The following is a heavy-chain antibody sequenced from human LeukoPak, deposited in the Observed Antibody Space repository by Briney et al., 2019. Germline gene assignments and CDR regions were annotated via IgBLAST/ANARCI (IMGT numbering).Heavy chain of an antibody. CDR2: LRGDGST. Sequence: PGGSLRLSCAASGFTFSSYAMSWVRQAPARGLEWVSSLRGDGSTFYADSVKGRFTLSRDESRNTVYFQLSSLRVEDTAVYYCAKASWVSNGDAVLWGQGTLVTVFS. CDR1: GFTFSSYA. V-gene: IGHV3-23*01. CDR3: AKASWVSNGDAVL. D-gene: IGHD1-1*01. J-gene: IGHJ4*02.